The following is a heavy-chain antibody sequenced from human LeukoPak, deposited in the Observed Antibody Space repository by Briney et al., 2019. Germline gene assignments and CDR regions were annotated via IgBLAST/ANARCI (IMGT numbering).Heavy chain of an antibody. J-gene: IGHJ4*02. Sequence: PGGSLRLSCAASGFTFSTYNMNWVRQAPGKGLEWISSSSSSSSSKYYADSVKGRFTISRDNAKNSLGLQMNSLGAEDTAVYYCARGRTDYDFWSGYLFDYWGQGTLVTVSS. D-gene: IGHD3-3*01. CDR1: GFTFSTYN. CDR2: SSSSSSSK. V-gene: IGHV3-21*01. CDR3: ARGRTDYDFWSGYLFDY.